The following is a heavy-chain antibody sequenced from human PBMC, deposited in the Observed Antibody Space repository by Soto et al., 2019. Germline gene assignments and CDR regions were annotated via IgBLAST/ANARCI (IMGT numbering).Heavy chain of an antibody. CDR2: IIPIFGTA. Sequence: SVKVSCKASGGTFSSYAISWVRQAPGQGLEWMGGIIPIFGTANYAQKFQGRVTITADESTSTAYMELSSLRSEDTAVYYCARDNALHCSSTSCHLRGMDVWGQGTRSPSP. V-gene: IGHV1-69*13. D-gene: IGHD2-2*01. J-gene: IGHJ6*02. CDR1: GGTFSSYA. CDR3: ARDNALHCSSTSCHLRGMDV.